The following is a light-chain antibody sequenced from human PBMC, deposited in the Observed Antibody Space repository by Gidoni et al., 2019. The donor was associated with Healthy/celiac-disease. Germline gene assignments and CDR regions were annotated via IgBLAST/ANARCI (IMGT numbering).Light chain of an antibody. Sequence: QSVLTPPHSASGTPGQRVTIACSGSSSNIGSNYVYCYLQLPGTAPKLLIYRNNQRPSGDPDRFSGSKSGTSASLAISGLRSEEEADYYCAAWDDSLSALFGGGTKLTVL. J-gene: IGLJ3*02. CDR3: AAWDDSLSAL. V-gene: IGLV1-47*01. CDR2: RNN. CDR1: SSNIGSNY.